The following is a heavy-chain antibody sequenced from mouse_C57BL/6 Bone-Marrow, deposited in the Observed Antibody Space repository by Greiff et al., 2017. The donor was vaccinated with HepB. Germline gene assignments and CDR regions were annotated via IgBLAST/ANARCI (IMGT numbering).Heavy chain of an antibody. J-gene: IGHJ4*01. CDR3: AGYSLGTRRLMDY. CDR2: INPNYGTT. V-gene: IGHV1-39*01. CDR1: GYSFTDYN. D-gene: IGHD1-2*01. Sequence: VQLKQSGPELVKPGASVKISCKASGYSFTDYNMNWVKQSNGKSLEWIGVINPNYGTTSYNQKFKGKATLTVDQSSSTAYMQLNSLTSEDSAVYYCAGYSLGTRRLMDYWGQGTSVTVSS.